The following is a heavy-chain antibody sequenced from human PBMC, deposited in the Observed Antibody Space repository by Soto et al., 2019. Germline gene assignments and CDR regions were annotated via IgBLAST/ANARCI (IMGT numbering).Heavy chain of an antibody. CDR1: GGSVSSGSYY. Sequence: SETLSLTCTVSGGSVSSGSYYWSWIRQPPGKGLEWIGYIYYSGSTNYNPSLKSRVTISVDTSKNQFSLKLSSVTAADTAVYYCARVSVVVTASETIFFDYWGQGTLVIVSS. D-gene: IGHD2-21*02. J-gene: IGHJ4*02. CDR3: ARVSVVVTASETIFFDY. CDR2: IYYSGST. V-gene: IGHV4-61*01.